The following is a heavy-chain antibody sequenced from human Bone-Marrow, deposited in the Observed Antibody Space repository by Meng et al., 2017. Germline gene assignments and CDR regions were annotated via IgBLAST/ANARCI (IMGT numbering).Heavy chain of an antibody. J-gene: IGHJ4*02. CDR2: YNPYLGST. Sequence: VQLAQSRTVVRKLGAFALRSCEACVDTISRSARKCVRRQPLKELEWLSRYNPYLGSTTYTTGFTARFVFSLDTSVSKAFLKITYLKAEATAVYYCESDGVEKDFDYWGQGTLVTVSS. D-gene: IGHD3-3*01. CDR1: VDTISRSA. CDR3: ESDGVEKDFDY. V-gene: IGHV7-4-1*02.